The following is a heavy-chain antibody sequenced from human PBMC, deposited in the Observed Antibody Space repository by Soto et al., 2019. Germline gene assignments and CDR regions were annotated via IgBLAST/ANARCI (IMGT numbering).Heavy chain of an antibody. CDR1: VFSFSRYG. D-gene: IGHD3-22*01. CDR2: ISYDESTT. J-gene: IGHJ3*01. CDR3: SKDMIVSYDLDAFDF. Sequence: VESLCLSCASSVFSFSRYGIHWVRHSPGKGLEWVAVISYDESTTFYADSVKGRFTISRDNSKNTLFLQMNSLRPEDTAVYYCSKDMIVSYDLDAFDFWGQGTMVIVS. V-gene: IGHV3-30*18.